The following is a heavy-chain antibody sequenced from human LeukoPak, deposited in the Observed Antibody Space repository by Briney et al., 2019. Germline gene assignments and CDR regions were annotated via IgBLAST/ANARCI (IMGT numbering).Heavy chain of an antibody. CDR2: IYYSGST. CDR3: AASSSYCSSTSCGLYNWFDP. D-gene: IGHD2-2*01. J-gene: IGHJ5*02. V-gene: IGHV4-39*01. CDR1: GGSISSSSYY. Sequence: SETLSLTCTVSGGSISSSSYYWGWIRQPPGKGLEWIGSIYYSGSTYYNPSLKSRVTISVDTSKNQFSLKLSSVAAADTAVYYCAASSSYCSSTSCGLYNWFDPWGQGTLVTVSS.